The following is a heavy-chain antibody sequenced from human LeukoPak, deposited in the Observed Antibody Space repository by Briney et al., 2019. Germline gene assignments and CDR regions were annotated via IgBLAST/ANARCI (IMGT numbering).Heavy chain of an antibody. CDR1: GGSISSYY. J-gene: IGHJ1*01. Sequence: SETLSLTCTVSGGSISSYYWSWIRQPPGKGLEWIGYIYYSGSTNYNPSLKSRVTISVDTSKNQFSLKLSSVAAADTAVYYCARDFTSWGQGTLVTVSS. CDR2: IYYSGST. V-gene: IGHV4-59*01. CDR3: ARDFTS.